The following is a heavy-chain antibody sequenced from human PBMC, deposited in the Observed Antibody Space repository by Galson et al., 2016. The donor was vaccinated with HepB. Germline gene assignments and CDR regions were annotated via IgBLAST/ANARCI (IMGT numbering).Heavy chain of an antibody. CDR2: ISSSRRYI. CDR3: ARGHYDFWSGPSRRAFDI. J-gene: IGHJ3*02. D-gene: IGHD3-3*01. CDR1: GFSFSSYG. Sequence: SLRLSCAASGFSFSSYGMNWVRQAPGKGLEWVSSISSSRRYIYYADSLKGRFTIPRDNAKNSLYLQMNSLRAEDTAVYYCARGHYDFWSGPSRRAFDIWGQGTMVTVSS. V-gene: IGHV3-21*01.